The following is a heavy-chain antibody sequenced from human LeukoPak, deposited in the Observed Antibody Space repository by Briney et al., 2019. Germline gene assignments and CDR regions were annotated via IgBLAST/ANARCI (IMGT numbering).Heavy chain of an antibody. CDR2: ISAYNGNT. CDR3: ARDTVERRLVLDEFDY. D-gene: IGHD6-19*01. Sequence: GASVKVSCKASGYTFTSYGISWVRQAPGQGLEWMGWISAYNGNTNYAQKLQGRVTMTTDTSTSTAYMELRSLRSDDTAVYYCARDTVERRLVLDEFDYWGQGTLVTVSS. J-gene: IGHJ4*02. V-gene: IGHV1-18*01. CDR1: GYTFTSYG.